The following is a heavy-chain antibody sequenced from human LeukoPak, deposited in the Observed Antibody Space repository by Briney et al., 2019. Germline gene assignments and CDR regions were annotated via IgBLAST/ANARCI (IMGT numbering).Heavy chain of an antibody. CDR1: GFTLSSYE. D-gene: IGHD6-13*01. V-gene: IGHV3-48*03. CDR2: ISSSGSTI. J-gene: IGHJ4*01. CDR3: ARETVAAAGPFDY. Sequence: PGGSLRLSCVASGFTLSSYEMNWVRQAPGKGLEWVSYISSSGSTIHYAGSVKGRFTISRDNAKNSLYLQVNSLRADDTAYYYCARETVAAAGPFDYWGRGTLVTVSS.